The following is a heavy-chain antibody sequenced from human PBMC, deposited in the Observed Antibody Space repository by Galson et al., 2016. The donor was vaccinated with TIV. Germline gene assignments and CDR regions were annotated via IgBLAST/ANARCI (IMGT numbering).Heavy chain of an antibody. J-gene: IGHJ6*02. CDR2: INPKNGAT. V-gene: IGHV1-2*05. CDR3: ARGGGPGYCDDSSCYGYYGMDV. D-gene: IGHD2-2*03. CDR1: GYTFSHYY. Sequence: SVKVSCKASGYTFSHYYLHWVRQAPGQGLEWMGRINPKNGATDYALKFQGRVTMTRDTSINIGYMELSSLRSDVTVVYYCARGGGPGYCDDSSCYGYYGMDVWGHGTTVTVSS.